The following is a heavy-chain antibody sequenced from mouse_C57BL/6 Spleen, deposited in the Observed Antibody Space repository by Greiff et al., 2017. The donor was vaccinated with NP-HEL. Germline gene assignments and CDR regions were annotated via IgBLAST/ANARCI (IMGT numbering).Heavy chain of an antibody. V-gene: IGHV1-59*01. Sequence: QVQLQQPGAELVRPGTSVKLSCKASGYTFTSYWMHWVKQRPGQGLEWIRVIDPSDSYTNYNQKFKGKATLTVDTSSSTAYMQLSSLTSEDSAVYYCARSEAGTYYFDYWGQGTTLTVSS. CDR2: IDPSDSYT. CDR3: ARSEAGTYYFDY. J-gene: IGHJ2*01. D-gene: IGHD4-1*01. CDR1: GYTFTSYW.